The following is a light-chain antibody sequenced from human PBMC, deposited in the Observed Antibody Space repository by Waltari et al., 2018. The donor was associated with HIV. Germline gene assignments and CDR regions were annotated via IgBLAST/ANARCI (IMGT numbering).Light chain of an antibody. CDR2: RNY. CDR3: VSYDSRLDERL. CDR1: TSNIETEA. V-gene: IGLV1-47*01. J-gene: IGLJ3*02. Sequence: QSVLTQPPSVSGTPGQTVTISCSGSTSNIETEALYLYQQLPGTAPKLIIYRNYKRPSGVSDRFSCSKSGASASLVISGLRSEDEAHYYCVSYDSRLDERLFGGGTKLTVL.